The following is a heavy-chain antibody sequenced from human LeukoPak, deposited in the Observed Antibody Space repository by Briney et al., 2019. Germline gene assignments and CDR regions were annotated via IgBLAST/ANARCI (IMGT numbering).Heavy chain of an antibody. CDR3: AVHNSGFCY. Sequence: GGSLRLSCAVSGFTFSIYGMSWVRQAPGKGLEWVSAISDSGDSTYYADSVKGRFTISRDNSKNTLYLRMNSLRAEDTAVYYCAVHNSGFCYWGQGTQVTVSS. D-gene: IGHD3-22*01. V-gene: IGHV3-23*01. CDR1: GFTFSIYG. J-gene: IGHJ4*02. CDR2: ISDSGDST.